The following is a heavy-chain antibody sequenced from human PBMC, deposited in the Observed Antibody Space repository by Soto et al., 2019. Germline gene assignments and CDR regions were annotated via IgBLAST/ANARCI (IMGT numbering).Heavy chain of an antibody. Sequence: EVQLVESGGGLVQPGGSLRLSCAASGFSFSSYAFHWVRHTPGKGLEWVSGIGKAGDTSYAGSVKGRFTISRANAQNTLYLQVNSLSAEDSAVYYCTRGANRFDYWGQGTLVTVSS. CDR3: TRGANRFDY. D-gene: IGHD3-16*01. CDR1: GFSFSSYA. J-gene: IGHJ4*02. CDR2: IGKAGDT. V-gene: IGHV3-13*01.